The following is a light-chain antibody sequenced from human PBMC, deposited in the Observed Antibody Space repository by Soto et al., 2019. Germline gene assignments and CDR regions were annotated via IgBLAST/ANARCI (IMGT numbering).Light chain of an antibody. CDR2: TAS. V-gene: IGKV1-39*01. Sequence: DIQMTQSPSSLSASVGDTVIITCRASQTISVYLNWYQQIAGKAPKLLIYTASTLQTGVPSRFSGSGSGTDFTLTISSLEPEDFAVYYCQQRRSWPPTITFGQGTRLEIK. CDR1: QTISVY. J-gene: IGKJ5*01. CDR3: QQRRSWPPTIT.